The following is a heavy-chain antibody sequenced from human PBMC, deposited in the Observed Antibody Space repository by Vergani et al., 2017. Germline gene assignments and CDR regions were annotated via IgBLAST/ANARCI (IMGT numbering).Heavy chain of an antibody. V-gene: IGHV3-30*02. J-gene: IGHJ4*02. D-gene: IGHD4-23*01. CDR3: ARAVSTTVGDPPGY. CDR2: IRYDGSNE. Sequence: QVKLVASGGGVVQPGGSLRLSCVASGFTLSQYVIHWVRQPPGKGLQWVAFIRYDGSNEYYSDPVKGRFTISRENAKNSLYLQVNSLRAGDTAIYYCARAVSTTVGDPPGYWGQGTLVTVSS. CDR1: GFTLSQYV.